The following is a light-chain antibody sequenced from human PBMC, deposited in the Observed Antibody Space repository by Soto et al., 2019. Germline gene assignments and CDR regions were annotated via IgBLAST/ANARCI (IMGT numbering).Light chain of an antibody. Sequence: DIQMTQSPSSLSASVGDRVTITCRASQSISSYLNWYQQKPGKAPKLLIYAASSLQSGVPSRFSGSGSGTDFTHTISSLQPEDFATYYCQQRYTLITFGQGTRLEIK. V-gene: IGKV1-39*01. CDR2: AAS. J-gene: IGKJ5*01. CDR1: QSISSY. CDR3: QQRYTLIT.